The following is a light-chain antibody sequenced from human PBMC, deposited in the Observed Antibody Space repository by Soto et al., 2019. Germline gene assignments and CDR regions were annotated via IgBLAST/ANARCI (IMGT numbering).Light chain of an antibody. CDR3: QQYDTYPLP. Sequence: EMVMTQSQNSLAVSLGERATINCKSSQIVIHTSNNKSYLAWYQQKPGKAPKLLIYDASDLETGVPSRFSGSGSGTGFTLTISSLQPEDFATYYCQQYDTYPLPFG. CDR1: QIVIHTSNNKSY. V-gene: IGKV4-1*01. CDR2: DAS. J-gene: IGKJ2*01.